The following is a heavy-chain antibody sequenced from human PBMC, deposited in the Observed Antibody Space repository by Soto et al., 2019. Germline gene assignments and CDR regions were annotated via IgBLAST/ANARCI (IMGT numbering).Heavy chain of an antibody. CDR1: GGTFGNHA. Sequence: QAQLVQSGAEVKKPGSSVKVSCTASGGTFGNHAISWVRQAPGQGLEWMGGIIPVLGVGDNAQKFQGRVTITADTSTNTAYMELSSLRSENTGNNYCEREAGYSYGYVFDYWGQGTLVIVSS. V-gene: IGHV1-69*09. CDR2: IIPVLGVG. J-gene: IGHJ4*02. D-gene: IGHD5-18*01. CDR3: EREAGYSYGYVFDY.